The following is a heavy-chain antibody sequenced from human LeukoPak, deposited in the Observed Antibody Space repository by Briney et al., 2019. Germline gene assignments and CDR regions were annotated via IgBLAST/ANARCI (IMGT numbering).Heavy chain of an antibody. CDR1: GFTFSSYA. D-gene: IGHD3-10*01. CDR3: ARGYYGSGSYYPNWFDP. Sequence: GGSLRLSCAASGFTFSSYAMHRVRQAPGKGMEYVSTISSNGGSTYYANSVKGRFTISRDNSKNTLHLQMGSLRAEDPAVYYCARGYYGSGSYYPNWFDPWGGGTLVSVSS. V-gene: IGHV3-64*01. J-gene: IGHJ5*02. CDR2: ISSNGGST.